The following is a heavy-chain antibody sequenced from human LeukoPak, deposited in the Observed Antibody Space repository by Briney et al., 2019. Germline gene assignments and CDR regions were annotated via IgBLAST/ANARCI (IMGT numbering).Heavy chain of an antibody. V-gene: IGHV4-31*03. CDR3: ARDRRSMVRGVIIYYGMDV. J-gene: IGHJ6*02. CDR1: GGSISSGGYY. D-gene: IGHD3-10*01. Sequence: SETLSLTCTVSGGSISSGGYYWSWIRQHPGKGLEWIGYIYYSGSTYYNPSLKSRVTISVDTSKNQFSPKLSSVTAADTAVYYCARDRRSMVRGVIIYYGMDVWGQGTTVTVSS. CDR2: IYYSGST.